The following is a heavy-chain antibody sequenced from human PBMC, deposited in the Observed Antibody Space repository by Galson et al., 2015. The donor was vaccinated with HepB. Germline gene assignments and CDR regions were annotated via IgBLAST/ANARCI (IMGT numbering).Heavy chain of an antibody. CDR3: ARASGSWYIQDAFDL. Sequence: SLRLSCAASGFTFSSYAMSWVRQAPGKGLEWVSAISGSGGSTYYADSVKGRFTISRDNSKNTLYLQMNSLRAEDTAVYYCARASGSWYIQDAFDLWGQGTMVTVSS. J-gene: IGHJ3*01. D-gene: IGHD6-13*01. CDR1: GFTFSSYA. V-gene: IGHV3-23*01. CDR2: ISGSGGST.